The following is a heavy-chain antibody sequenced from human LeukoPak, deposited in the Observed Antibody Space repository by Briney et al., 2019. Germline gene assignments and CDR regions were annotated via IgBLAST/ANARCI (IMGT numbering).Heavy chain of an antibody. Sequence: SETLSLTCTVSGGSISSYYWSWIRQPPGKGLEWIGYIYYSGSTNYNPFLKSRVTISVDTSKNQFSLKLSSVTAADTAVYYCARERRIVGAIRAFDIWGQGAMVTVSS. V-gene: IGHV4-59*01. CDR3: ARERRIVGAIRAFDI. CDR2: IYYSGST. J-gene: IGHJ3*02. CDR1: GGSISSYY. D-gene: IGHD1-26*01.